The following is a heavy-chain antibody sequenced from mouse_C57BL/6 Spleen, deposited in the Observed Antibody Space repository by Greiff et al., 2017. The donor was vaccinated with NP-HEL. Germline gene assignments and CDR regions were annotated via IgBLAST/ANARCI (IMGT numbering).Heavy chain of an antibody. Sequence: QVQLQQPGAELVKPGASVKMSCKASGYTFTSYWITWVKQRPGQGLEWIGDIYPGSGSTNYNEKFKSKATLTVDTSSSTAYMQLSSLTSEDSAVYYCAYYGSIHYYAMDYWGQGTSVTVSS. D-gene: IGHD1-1*01. V-gene: IGHV1-55*01. J-gene: IGHJ4*01. CDR2: IYPGSGST. CDR1: GYTFTSYW. CDR3: AYYGSIHYYAMDY.